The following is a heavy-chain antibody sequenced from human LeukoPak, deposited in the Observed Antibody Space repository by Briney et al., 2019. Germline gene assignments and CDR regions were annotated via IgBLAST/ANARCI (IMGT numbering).Heavy chain of an antibody. CDR2: ISYDGSNK. CDR3: AKDHSFYGILTGLGDAFDI. D-gene: IGHD3-9*01. J-gene: IGHJ3*02. CDR1: GFTLRSYG. V-gene: IGHV3-30*18. Sequence: GGSLRLSCAASGFTLRSYGMHWVRQAPGKGLEWVAVISYDGSNKYYADSVKGRFTISRDNSKNTLYLQMNTLRAEDTAVYYCAKDHSFYGILTGLGDAFDIWGQGTMVTVSS.